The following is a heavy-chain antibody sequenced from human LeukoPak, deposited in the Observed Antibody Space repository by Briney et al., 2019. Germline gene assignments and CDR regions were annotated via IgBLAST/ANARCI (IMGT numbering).Heavy chain of an antibody. D-gene: IGHD2-2*01. V-gene: IGHV4-34*01. CDR3: ARGAGYCTSTTCPSLDY. CDR2: INNNGST. Sequence: SETLSLTCAVYGGSFSGYYWSWIRQPPGKGLEWIGEINNNGSTNHNPSLTSRVTISADTTKKQFSLKLSSVTAADTAVYYCARGAGYCTSTTCPSLDYWGQGTLVTVSS. CDR1: GGSFSGYY. J-gene: IGHJ4*02.